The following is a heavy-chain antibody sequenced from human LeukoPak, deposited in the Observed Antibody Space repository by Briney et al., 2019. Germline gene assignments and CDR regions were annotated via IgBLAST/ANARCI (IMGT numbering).Heavy chain of an antibody. V-gene: IGHV1-18*01. D-gene: IGHD3-22*01. CDR3: ARDSRYYYDSSGYYYSFDY. J-gene: IGHJ4*02. Sequence: GASVKVSCKASGYXFTSYGISWVRQAPGQGLEWMGWISAYNGNTNYAQKLQGRVTMTTDTSTSTAYMELRSLRSDDTAVYYCARDSRYYYDSSGYYYSFDYWGQGTLVTVSS. CDR2: ISAYNGNT. CDR1: GYXFTSYG.